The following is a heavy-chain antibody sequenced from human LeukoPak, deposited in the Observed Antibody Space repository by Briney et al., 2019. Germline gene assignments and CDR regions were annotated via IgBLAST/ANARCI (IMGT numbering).Heavy chain of an antibody. V-gene: IGHV1-46*01. CDR3: ARDPYGDNFYYFDY. D-gene: IGHD5-24*01. CDR2: INPSGGST. Sequence: GASVKVSCKASGYTFTSCSMHWVRQAPGQGLEWMGIINPSGGSTSYAQKFQGRVTMTRDTSTSTVYMELSSLRSEGTAVYYCARDPYGDNFYYFDYWGQGTLVTVSS. J-gene: IGHJ4*02. CDR1: GYTFTSCS.